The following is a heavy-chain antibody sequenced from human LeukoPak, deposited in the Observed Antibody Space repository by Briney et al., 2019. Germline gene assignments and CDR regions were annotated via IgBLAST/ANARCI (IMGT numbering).Heavy chain of an antibody. CDR1: GGTFSSYA. CDR3: ARDYYYYMDV. CDR2: INPSGGST. V-gene: IGHV1-46*01. J-gene: IGHJ6*03. Sequence: ASVKVSCKASGGTFSSYAISWVRQAPGQGLEWMGIINPSGGSTSYAQKFQGRVTMTRDTSTSTVYMELSSLRSEDTAVYYCARDYYYYMDVWGKGTTVTVSS.